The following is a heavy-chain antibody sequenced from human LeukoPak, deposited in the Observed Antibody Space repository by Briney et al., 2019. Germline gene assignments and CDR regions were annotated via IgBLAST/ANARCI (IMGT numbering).Heavy chain of an antibody. D-gene: IGHD3-16*02. CDR3: AKDSEYYDYVWGSYRAKYYFDY. J-gene: IGHJ4*02. V-gene: IGHV3-23*01. Sequence: GGSLRLSCAASGFTFSSYAMSWVRQAPGKGLEWVSAISGSGGSTYYADSVKGRFTISRDNSKNTLYLQMNSLRAEDTAVYYCAKDSEYYDYVWGSYRAKYYFDYWGQGTLVTVSS. CDR2: ISGSGGST. CDR1: GFTFSSYA.